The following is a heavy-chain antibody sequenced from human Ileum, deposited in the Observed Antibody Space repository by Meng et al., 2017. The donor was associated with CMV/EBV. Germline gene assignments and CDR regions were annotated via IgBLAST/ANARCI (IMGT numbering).Heavy chain of an antibody. CDR3: ARGGDGGDYASEKYYYYYRGMDV. Sequence: GESLKISCAASGFRFSDYYMSWIRQAPGKGLVWVSRINSDGSSTSYADSVKGRFTISRDNAKNTLYLQMNSLRAEDTAVYFCARGGDGGDYASEKYYYYYRGMDVWGQGTTVTVAS. CDR2: INSDGSST. D-gene: IGHD4-17*01. J-gene: IGHJ6*02. V-gene: IGHV3-74*01. CDR1: GFRFSDYY.